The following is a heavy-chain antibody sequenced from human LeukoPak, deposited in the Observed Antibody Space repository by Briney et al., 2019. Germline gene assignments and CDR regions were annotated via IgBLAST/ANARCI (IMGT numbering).Heavy chain of an antibody. Sequence: GGSLRLSCAASGFTFSSYSMNWVRQAPGKGLEWVSSISSSSSYIYYADSVKGRFTISRDNAKNSLYLQMNSLRDEDTAVYYCARGRVQDTAMDGDYWGQGTLVTVSS. J-gene: IGHJ4*02. V-gene: IGHV3-21*01. CDR2: ISSSSSYI. CDR1: GFTFSSYS. CDR3: ARGRVQDTAMDGDY. D-gene: IGHD5-18*01.